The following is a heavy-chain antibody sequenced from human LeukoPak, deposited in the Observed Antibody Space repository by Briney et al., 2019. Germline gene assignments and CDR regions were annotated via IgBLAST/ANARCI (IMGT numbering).Heavy chain of an antibody. CDR2: IDKGPNT. CDR3: AKQKTYDSSGYGIDY. Sequence: QSGGSLRLSCAASGFTFNSYDMYWVRQVIGKGLEWVSAIDKGPNTYYSDSVKGRFTISRDNVKNTVYLQLNSLRAEDSAIYYCAKQKTYDSSGYGIDYWGQGTLVTVSS. J-gene: IGHJ4*02. D-gene: IGHD3-22*01. V-gene: IGHV3-13*01. CDR1: GFTFNSYD.